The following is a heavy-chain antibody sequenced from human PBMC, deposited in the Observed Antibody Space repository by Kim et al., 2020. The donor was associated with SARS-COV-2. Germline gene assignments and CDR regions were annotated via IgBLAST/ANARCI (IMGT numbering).Heavy chain of an antibody. CDR3: ARGRDYFF. Sequence: SGSTNYNPSLKSRVTISVDSSKNQFSLKLSSVTAADTAVYYCARGRDYFFWGQGTLVTVSS. CDR2: SGST. V-gene: IGHV4-34*01. J-gene: IGHJ4*02. D-gene: IGHD2-21*01.